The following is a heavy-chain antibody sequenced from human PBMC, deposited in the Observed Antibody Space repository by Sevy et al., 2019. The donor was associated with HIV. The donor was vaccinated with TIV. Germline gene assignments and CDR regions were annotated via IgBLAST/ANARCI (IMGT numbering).Heavy chain of an antibody. D-gene: IGHD3-22*01. Sequence: GGSLRLSCAASGFTFSDYGMHWVRQAPGRGLEWMAVIWKDGSHEYYADSVKGRFTISRDNSKDTLYLQMNSLRAEDTAVYYCAKKQYFYESSGYRDGFDIWGQGTVVTVSS. CDR1: GFTFSDYG. CDR2: IWKDGSHE. J-gene: IGHJ3*02. CDR3: AKKQYFYESSGYRDGFDI. V-gene: IGHV3-33*08.